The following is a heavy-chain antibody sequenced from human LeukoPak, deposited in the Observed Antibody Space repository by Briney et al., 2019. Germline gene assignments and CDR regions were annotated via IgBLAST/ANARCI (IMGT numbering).Heavy chain of an antibody. CDR2: INHSGST. V-gene: IGHV4-34*01. Sequence: SETLSLTCAVYGGSFSGYYWSWIRQPPGKGLEWIGEINHSGSTNYNPSLKSRVTISVDTSKNQFSLKLSSVTAADTAVYYCARGGFLFFDYWGQGTLVIVSS. J-gene: IGHJ4*02. D-gene: IGHD2-21*01. CDR3: ARGGFLFFDY. CDR1: GGSFSGYY.